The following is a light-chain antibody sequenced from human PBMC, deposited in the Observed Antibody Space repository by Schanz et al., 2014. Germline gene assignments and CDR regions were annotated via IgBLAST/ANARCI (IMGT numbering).Light chain of an antibody. J-gene: IGLJ3*02. V-gene: IGLV2-8*01. CDR1: SSDVGGY. CDR2: EVT. CDR3: SSHGGNYWV. Sequence: QSALTQPPSASGSPGQSVTISCTGTSSDVGGYVSWYQQHPGKAPKLMIYEVTKRPSGVPDRFSGSKSGNTASLTVSGLQAEEEADYYCSSHGGNYWVFGGGTKLTVL.